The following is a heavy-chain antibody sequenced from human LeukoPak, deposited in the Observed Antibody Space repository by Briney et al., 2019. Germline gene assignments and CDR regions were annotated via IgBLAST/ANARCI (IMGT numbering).Heavy chain of an antibody. D-gene: IGHD6-13*01. V-gene: IGHV4-59*08. J-gene: IGHJ3*02. CDR3: ARFIIAAAGDAFDI. CDR1: GDSISSYS. CDR2: IYYSGST. Sequence: SETLSLTCTVSGDSISSYSWSWIRQPPGKGLEWIGYIYYSGSTNYNPSLKSRVTISVDTSKNQSSLKLSSVTAADTAVYYCARFIIAAAGDAFDIWGQGTMVTVSS.